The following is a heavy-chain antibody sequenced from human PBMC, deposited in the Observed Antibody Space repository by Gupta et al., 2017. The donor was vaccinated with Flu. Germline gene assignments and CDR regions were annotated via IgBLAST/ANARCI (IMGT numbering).Heavy chain of an antibody. CDR3: TRDISSWYFDS. D-gene: IGHD6-13*01. Sequence: QVQLVESGGGVVQPGRSLRLSCVASGFPFSNYGMHWVRQAPGKGLERVAVIYYDGSNKYYADSVKDRFTISRDDSKSTLYLQMDSLRAEDTAVYYCTRDISSWYFDSWGQGTLVTVSS. V-gene: IGHV3-33*01. J-gene: IGHJ4*02. CDR2: IYYDGSNK. CDR1: GFPFSNYG.